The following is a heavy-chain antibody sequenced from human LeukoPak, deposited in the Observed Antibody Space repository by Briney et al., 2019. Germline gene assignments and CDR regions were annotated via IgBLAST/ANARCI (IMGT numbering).Heavy chain of an antibody. Sequence: SVKVSCKASGFTFTSSAMQWVRQARGQRLEWIGWIVVGSGNTNYAQKFQERVTITRDMSTSTAYMGLSSLRSEDTAVYYCAAERATVTTSPNAFDIWGQGTMVTVSS. CDR1: GFTFTSSA. CDR3: AAERATVTTSPNAFDI. CDR2: IVVGSGNT. V-gene: IGHV1-58*02. J-gene: IGHJ3*02. D-gene: IGHD4-17*01.